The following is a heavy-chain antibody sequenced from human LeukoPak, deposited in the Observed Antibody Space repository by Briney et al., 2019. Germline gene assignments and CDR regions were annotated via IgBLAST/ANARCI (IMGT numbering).Heavy chain of an antibody. J-gene: IGHJ4*02. CDR1: GFTFSTYS. CDR3: ARDPPYYDSSGYYYDY. D-gene: IGHD3-22*01. CDR2: ISGSSIYI. Sequence: GGSLRLSCAASGFTFSTYSMNWVRQAPGKGLEWVSSISGSSIYIYYADSVKGRFTISGDNAKNSLYLQMNSLRAEDTAVYYCARDPPYYDSSGYYYDYWGQGTLVTVSS. V-gene: IGHV3-21*01.